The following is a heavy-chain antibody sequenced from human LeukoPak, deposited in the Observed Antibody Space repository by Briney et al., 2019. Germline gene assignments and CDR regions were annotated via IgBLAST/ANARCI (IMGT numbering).Heavy chain of an antibody. CDR1: GGSFSGYY. V-gene: IGHV4-34*01. J-gene: IGHJ4*02. Sequence: SETLSLTCAVYGGSFSGYYWSWIRQPPGKGLEWIGEINHSGSTNYNPSLKSRVTISVDTSKNQFSLKLSSVTAADTAVYYCARHRMPDALASAFDYWGQGTLVTVSS. D-gene: IGHD2-15*01. CDR2: INHSGST. CDR3: ARHRMPDALASAFDY.